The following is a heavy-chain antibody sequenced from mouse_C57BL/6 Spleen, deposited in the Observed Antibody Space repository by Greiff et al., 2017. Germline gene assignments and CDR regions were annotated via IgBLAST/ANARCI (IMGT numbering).Heavy chain of an antibody. CDR1: GYAFSSSW. Sequence: VQLQQSGPELVKPGASVKISCKASGYAFSSSWMNWVKQRPGKGLEWIGRFYPGDGDTNYNGKFKGKATLTADKSSSTAYMQLSSLTSEDSAVYFCEGQLRGFAYWGQGTLVTVSA. CDR3: EGQLRGFAY. D-gene: IGHD3-2*02. CDR2: FYPGDGDT. V-gene: IGHV1-82*01. J-gene: IGHJ3*01.